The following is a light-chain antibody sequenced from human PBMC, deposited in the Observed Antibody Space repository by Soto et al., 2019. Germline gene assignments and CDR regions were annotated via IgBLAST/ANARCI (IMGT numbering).Light chain of an antibody. V-gene: IGKV3-11*01. CDR2: DAS. CDR1: QSVSTY. Sequence: EVVLTQSPDTLSLSPGDRATLSCRASQSVSTYLAWYQQKPGQAPRLLIYDASNRATGIPARFSGSGSGTDFPLTISSLEPEDFAVYYCRQYGRSLGFAFGGGTKGDSK. J-gene: IGKJ4*01. CDR3: RQYGRSLGFA.